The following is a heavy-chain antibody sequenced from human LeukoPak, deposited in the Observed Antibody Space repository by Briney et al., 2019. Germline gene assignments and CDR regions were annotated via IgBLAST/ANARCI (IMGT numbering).Heavy chain of an antibody. CDR1: GFTFSSYA. J-gene: IGHJ6*02. CDR2: ISYDGSNI. CDR3: ARDLSYGPWGYYYGMDV. D-gene: IGHD5-18*01. V-gene: IGHV3-30-3*01. Sequence: PGRSLRLSCAASGFTFSSYAMHWVRQAPGKGLEWVAVISYDGSNIYYADSVKGRFTISRDNSKNTLYLQMNSLRAEDTAVYYCARDLSYGPWGYYYGMDVWGQGTTVTVSS.